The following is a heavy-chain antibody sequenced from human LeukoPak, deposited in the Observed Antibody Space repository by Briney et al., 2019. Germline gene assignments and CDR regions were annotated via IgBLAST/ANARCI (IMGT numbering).Heavy chain of an antibody. CDR3: ARISSVASVVMDY. V-gene: IGHV4-59*01. D-gene: IGHD4-23*01. J-gene: IGHJ4*02. CDR1: GGSISSYY. Sequence: SETLSLTCTVSGGSISSYYWSWIRQPPGKGLEWIGYIYYSGSTNYNPSPKSRVTISVDTSKNQFSLKLSSVTAADTAVYYCARISSVASVVMDYWGQGTLVTVSS. CDR2: IYYSGST.